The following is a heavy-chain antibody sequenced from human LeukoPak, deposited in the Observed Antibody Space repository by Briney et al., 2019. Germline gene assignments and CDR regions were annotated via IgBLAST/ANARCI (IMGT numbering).Heavy chain of an antibody. CDR3: ARAYSGSYLDAFDL. D-gene: IGHD1-26*01. J-gene: IGHJ3*01. CDR2: IYYSGST. Sequence: PSGALSPTCTVSGGYICSGDYYWSWIRQPPGKGVEWVGYIYYSGSTYYNPSLKSRVTISVNTSKNHFSLKLSSLTAADTAVYYCARAYSGSYLDAFDLGPQGTMVTLPS. V-gene: IGHV4-30-4*01. CDR1: GGYICSGDYY.